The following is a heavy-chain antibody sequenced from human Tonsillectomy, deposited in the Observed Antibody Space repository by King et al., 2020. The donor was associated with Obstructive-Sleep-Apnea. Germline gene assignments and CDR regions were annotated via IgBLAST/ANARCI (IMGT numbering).Heavy chain of an antibody. CDR1: GFTFSTYV. CDR3: AKGLGDAVGGTNRIFDY. CDR2: ISARGDNT. Sequence: EVQLVESGGGLVQPGGSLRLSCAASGFTFSTYVMSWVRQAPGKGPEWVSAISARGDNTYYADSVKGRFTISRDNSKNALYVQMNSLRPEDTAVYYCAKGLGDAVGGTNRIFDYWGQGTLVTVSS. J-gene: IGHJ4*02. V-gene: IGHV3-23*04. D-gene: IGHD1-26*01.